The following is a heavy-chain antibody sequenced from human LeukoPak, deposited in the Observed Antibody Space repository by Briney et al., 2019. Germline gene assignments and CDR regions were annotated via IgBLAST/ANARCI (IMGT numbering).Heavy chain of an antibody. CDR3: AKVAKYYYGSETYYFFEH. Sequence: GGSLRLSCAASGFTFSSYAMNWVRQAPGKGLEWVSIIFGSGDTTYYADSVKGRFTISRDNSKNTLYLQMNSLRAEDTAVYYCAKVAKYYYGSETYYFFEHWGQGTPVTASS. CDR2: IFGSGDTT. CDR1: GFTFSSYA. J-gene: IGHJ4*02. D-gene: IGHD3-10*01. V-gene: IGHV3-23*01.